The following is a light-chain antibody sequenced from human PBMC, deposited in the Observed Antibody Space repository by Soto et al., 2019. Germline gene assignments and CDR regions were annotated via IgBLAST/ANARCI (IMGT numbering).Light chain of an antibody. CDR1: QSVSSY. V-gene: IGKV3-11*01. CDR2: DTS. CDR3: QQCENWPWT. Sequence: EIVLTQSPATLSLSPGERATLSCRASQSVSSYLAWYQQKPGQAPRLLIYDTSTRATGIPARFSGSGSGTDFTLTISSLQSEDFALYYCQQCENWPWTFGQGTRLEIK. J-gene: IGKJ5*01.